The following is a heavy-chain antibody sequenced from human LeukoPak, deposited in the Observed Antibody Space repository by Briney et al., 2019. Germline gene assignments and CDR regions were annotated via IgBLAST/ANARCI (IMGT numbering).Heavy chain of an antibody. V-gene: IGHV4-38-2*02. J-gene: IGHJ4*02. CDR3: ARDGALSGAGDY. D-gene: IGHD3-10*01. Sequence: PSETLSLTCTVSGYSISSGYYWGWIRQPPGKGLEWIGSIYHSGSTYYNPSLKSRVTISVDTSKNQFSLKLSSVTAADTAVYYCARDGALSGAGDYWGQGTLVTVSS. CDR2: IYHSGST. CDR1: GYSISSGYY.